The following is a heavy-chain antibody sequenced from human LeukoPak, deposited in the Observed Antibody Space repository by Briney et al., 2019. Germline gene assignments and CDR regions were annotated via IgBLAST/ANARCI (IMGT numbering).Heavy chain of an antibody. CDR3: ARAHNWFDP. Sequence: GGSLRLSCAASGFTFSRYSMNWVRQAPGKGLEWVSSISNTGSYISCAEFVKGRFSISRDNAKNSLYLQMNSLRAEDTAVYYCARAHNWFDPWGQGTLVTVSS. CDR1: GFTFSRYS. V-gene: IGHV3-21*01. J-gene: IGHJ5*02. CDR2: ISNTGSYI.